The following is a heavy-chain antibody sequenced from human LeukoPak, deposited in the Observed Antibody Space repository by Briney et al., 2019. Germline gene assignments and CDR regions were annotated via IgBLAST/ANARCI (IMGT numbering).Heavy chain of an antibody. CDR3: ARGYSPLSRYYYGSGSYYNQNYFDY. V-gene: IGHV4-4*07. CDR1: GGSISSYY. D-gene: IGHD3-10*01. Sequence: PSETLSLTCTVSGGSISSYYWSWIRQPAGKGLEWIGRIYTSGSTNYNPSLKSRVTMSVDTSKNQFSLKLSSVTAADTAVYYCARGYSPLSRYYYGSGSYYNQNYFDYWGQGTLVTVSS. CDR2: IYTSGST. J-gene: IGHJ4*02.